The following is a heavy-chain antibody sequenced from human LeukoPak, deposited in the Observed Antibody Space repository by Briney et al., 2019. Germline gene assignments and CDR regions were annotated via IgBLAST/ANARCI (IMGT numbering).Heavy chain of an antibody. V-gene: IGHV4-59*01. CDR1: GGSISSYY. J-gene: IGHJ5*02. CDR3: AREPGFDSSGYLNWFDP. D-gene: IGHD3-22*01. CDR2: TSYSGST. Sequence: SETLSLTRTVSGGSISSYYWSWIRQPPGKGLEWIACTSYSGSTKYNPSLKSRVTISVDTSKNQLSLKLSSVTAADTAVYYCAREPGFDSSGYLNWFDPWGQGTLVTVSS.